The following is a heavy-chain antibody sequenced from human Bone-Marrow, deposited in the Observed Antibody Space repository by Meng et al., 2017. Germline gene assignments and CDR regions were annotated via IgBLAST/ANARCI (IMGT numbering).Heavy chain of an antibody. J-gene: IGHJ5*02. CDR2: IIPIFGTA. CDR3: ARGGIVAPKENWFDP. Sequence: SVKVSCKASGGTFSSYAISWVQQAPGQGLEWMGGIIPIFGTANYAQKFQGRVTITTDESTSTAYMELSSLRSEDTAVYYCARGGIVAPKENWFDPWGQGTLVTVSS. D-gene: IGHD5-12*01. V-gene: IGHV1-69*05. CDR1: GGTFSSYA.